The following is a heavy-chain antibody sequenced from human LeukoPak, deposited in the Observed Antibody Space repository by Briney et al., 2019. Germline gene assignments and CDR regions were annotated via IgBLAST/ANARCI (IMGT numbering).Heavy chain of an antibody. J-gene: IGHJ4*02. Sequence: VASVKVSCKASGYTFKSYSIVWLRQAPGQRLEWVGWISPYSGDTNYAQKFQGRVTMTTDTSTSTVYLELRSLRSDDTAFYYCAREPSSPPNYGDDYWGQGTLVTVSS. CDR1: GYTFKSYS. CDR2: ISPYSGDT. V-gene: IGHV1-18*01. D-gene: IGHD4-17*01. CDR3: AREPSSPPNYGDDY.